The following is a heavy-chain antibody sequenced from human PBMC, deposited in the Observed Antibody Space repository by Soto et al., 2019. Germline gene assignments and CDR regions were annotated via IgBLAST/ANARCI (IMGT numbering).Heavy chain of an antibody. D-gene: IGHD6-13*01. CDR2: IIPILGIA. CDR3: AREAAAGYYYYYGMDV. Sequence: QVQLVQSGAEVKKPGSSVKVSCKASGGTFSSYTISWVRQAPGQGLEWMGRIIPILGIANYAQKFQGRVTIPADKSTSTAYMELRSLRSEDTAVYYCAREAAAGYYYYYGMDVWGQGTTVTVSS. CDR1: GGTFSSYT. V-gene: IGHV1-69*08. J-gene: IGHJ6*02.